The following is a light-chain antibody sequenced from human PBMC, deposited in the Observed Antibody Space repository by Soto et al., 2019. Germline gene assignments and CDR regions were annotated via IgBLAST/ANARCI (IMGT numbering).Light chain of an antibody. CDR3: SAYRRGIIV. CDR1: NNDVGGHMY. Sequence: QSVLTQPASVSGSPGQSITISCTGTNNDVGGHMYVSWYQHQAGKVPKLIIYEIDNRPSGVSDRFSGSKSGNTASLTISGLQAEDEAAYYCSAYRRGIIVFGGGTEVTVL. J-gene: IGLJ2*01. V-gene: IGLV2-14*01. CDR2: EID.